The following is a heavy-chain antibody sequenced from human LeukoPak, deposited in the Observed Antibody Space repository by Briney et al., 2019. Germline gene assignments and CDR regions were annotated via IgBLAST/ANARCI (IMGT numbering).Heavy chain of an antibody. J-gene: IGHJ4*02. CDR2: ISHDGSNK. CDR1: GFTFSTFV. V-gene: IGHV3-30-3*01. Sequence: GGSLRLSCAASGFTFSTFVLHWVRQAPGKGLEWVAVISHDGSNKYYADSVKGRFTISRDNSKNTLYLQMNSLRAEDTAVYYCARDPAAAWGYFDYWGQRTLVTVSS. CDR3: ARDPAAAWGYFDY. D-gene: IGHD6-13*01.